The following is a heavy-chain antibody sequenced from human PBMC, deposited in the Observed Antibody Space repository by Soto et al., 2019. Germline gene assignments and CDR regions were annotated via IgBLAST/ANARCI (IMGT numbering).Heavy chain of an antibody. Sequence: QVQLQESGPGLVKPSGTLSLTCAVSGGSISTSNWWSWVRRPPGKGLEWIGEIYPSGSTNYNPSLDSRVSISLDKSQNQFSLTLSSVTDADTAVYYCARDEGRCIITGCCPRAYWGQGLLVTVSS. CDR1: GGSISTSNW. CDR2: IYPSGST. V-gene: IGHV4-4*02. J-gene: IGHJ4*02. CDR3: ARDEGRCIITGCCPRAY. D-gene: IGHD2-2*01.